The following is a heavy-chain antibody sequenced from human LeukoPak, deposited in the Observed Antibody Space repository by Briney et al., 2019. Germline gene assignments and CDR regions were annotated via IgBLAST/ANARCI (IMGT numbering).Heavy chain of an antibody. Sequence: SQTLSLTCAISGDSVSSNSAAWNWIRQSPSRGLEWLGRTYCRSKWYNDYAVSVKSRITINPDTSKNQFSLQLNSVTPEGTAVYYCARDLVIAAAGTPSGFQHWGQGTLVTVSS. CDR1: GDSVSSNSAA. J-gene: IGHJ1*01. CDR3: ARDLVIAAAGTPSGFQH. CDR2: TYCRSKWYN. V-gene: IGHV6-1*01. D-gene: IGHD6-13*01.